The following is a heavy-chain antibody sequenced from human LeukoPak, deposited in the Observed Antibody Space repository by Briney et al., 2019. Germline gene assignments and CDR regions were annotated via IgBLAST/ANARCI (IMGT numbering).Heavy chain of an antibody. Sequence: GGSLRLSCAASGFTFSSYEMNWVRQAPGKGLEWVTHISSSGSTTYYADCVKGRFTITTNNAKKSLYLQLISLRAEDTAVYYCAREDDDFWSANYWCRGQRILVTVSS. CDR2: ISSSGSTT. D-gene: IGHD3-3*01. V-gene: IGHV3-48*03. CDR3: AREDDDFWSANYWC. CDR1: GFTFSSYE. J-gene: IGHJ4*02.